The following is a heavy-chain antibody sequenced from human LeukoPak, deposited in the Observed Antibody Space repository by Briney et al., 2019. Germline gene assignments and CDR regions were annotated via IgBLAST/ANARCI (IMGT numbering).Heavy chain of an antibody. CDR1: GFTFSSYA. V-gene: IGHV3-64D*06. D-gene: IGHD6-13*01. CDR2: LTINGDST. CDR3: VKGRSSWYADPFQN. J-gene: IGHJ3*02. Sequence: PGGSLSHSCSASGFTFSSYAMHWVGQAPGKGLQYVSGLTINGDSTYYADSVKGRFTISRDNSKNTLYLQMSSLRVEDTAVYYCVKGRSSWYADPFQNWGQGTMVTVSS.